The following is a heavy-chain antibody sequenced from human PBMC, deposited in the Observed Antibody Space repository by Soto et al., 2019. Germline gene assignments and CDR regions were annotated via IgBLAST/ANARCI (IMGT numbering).Heavy chain of an antibody. J-gene: IGHJ4*02. D-gene: IGHD3-10*01. CDR3: ASVNRGGPVNPPFDY. Sequence: QVQLQESGPGLVKPSQTLSLTCTVSGGSISSGGYYWSWIRQHPGKGLEWIGYIYYSGSTYYNPSLKSRVTISVDTSKHQLSLKLSSVTAADTAVYYCASVNRGGPVNPPFDYWGQGTLVTVSS. V-gene: IGHV4-31*03. CDR1: GGSISSGGYY. CDR2: IYYSGST.